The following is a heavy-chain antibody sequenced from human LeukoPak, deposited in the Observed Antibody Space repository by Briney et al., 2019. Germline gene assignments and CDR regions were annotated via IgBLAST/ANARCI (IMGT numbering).Heavy chain of an antibody. CDR2: IRSKAYGETA. J-gene: IGHJ4*02. CDR1: GVTFGGYA. V-gene: IGHV3-49*03. Sequence: GGSLRLSCKAPGVTFGGYAMSSMRQDPGKGLEWVGFIRSKAYGETADYAAFVKGRFTISRDDSKAIAYLQMNSLKTEDTAVYHCTRDRGAYNLYDYWGQGTLVTVSS. D-gene: IGHD1-1*01. CDR3: TRDRGAYNLYDY.